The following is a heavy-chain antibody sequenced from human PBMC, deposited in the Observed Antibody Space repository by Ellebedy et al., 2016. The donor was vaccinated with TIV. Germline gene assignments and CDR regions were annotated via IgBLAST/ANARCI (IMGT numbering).Heavy chain of an antibody. D-gene: IGHD3-10*01. CDR1: GFTFSDYW. J-gene: IGHJ4*02. Sequence: GESLKISXAASGFTFSDYWMSWVRQAPGKGLEWVSSITSSGSYTDFADSVKGRFTVSRDNAKNLLYLQMNSLRAEDTAVYYCAREESGAEYYFDYWGQGTLVTVSS. CDR3: AREESGAEYYFDY. V-gene: IGHV3-21*01. CDR2: ITSSGSYT.